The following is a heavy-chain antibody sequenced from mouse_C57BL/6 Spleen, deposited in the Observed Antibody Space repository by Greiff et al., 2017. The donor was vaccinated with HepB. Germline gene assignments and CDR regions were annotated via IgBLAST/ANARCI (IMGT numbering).Heavy chain of an antibody. V-gene: IGHV1-55*01. CDR2: IYPGSGST. CDR1: GYTFTSYW. D-gene: IGHD1-1*01. J-gene: IGHJ2*01. Sequence: QVHVKQPGAELVKPGASVKMSCKASGYTFTSYWITWVKQRPGQGLEWIGDIYPGSGSTNYNEKFKSKATLTVDTSSSTAYMQLSSLTSEDSAVYYCARFVTTVVIDYWGQGTTLTVSS. CDR3: ARFVTTVVIDY.